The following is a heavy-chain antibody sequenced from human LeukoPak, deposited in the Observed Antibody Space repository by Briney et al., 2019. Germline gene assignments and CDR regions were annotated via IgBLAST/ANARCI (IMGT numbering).Heavy chain of an antibody. D-gene: IGHD6-19*01. V-gene: IGHV1-24*01. CDR1: GYTLTELS. Sequence: EASVNVSCTVSGYTLTELSMHWVRQAPGTGNEWMGGFDPEDGETIYAQKFQGRVTMTEDTSTDTAYMELSSLRSEDTAVYYCATDPDGSSGWYSFDYWGQGTLVTVSS. CDR3: ATDPDGSSGWYSFDY. CDR2: FDPEDGET. J-gene: IGHJ4*02.